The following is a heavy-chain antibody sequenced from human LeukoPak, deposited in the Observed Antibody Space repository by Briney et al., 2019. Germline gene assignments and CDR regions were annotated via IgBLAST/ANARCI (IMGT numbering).Heavy chain of an antibody. CDR2: FDPEDGET. CDR1: GYTLTELS. CDR3: VTDLIAAAGTWYFDL. V-gene: IGHV1-24*01. D-gene: IGHD6-13*01. J-gene: IGHJ2*01. Sequence: ASVKVSCKVSGYTLTELSMHWVRQAPGKGLEWMGGFDPEDGETIYAQKFQGRVTMTEDTSTDTAYMELSSLRSEDTAVYYCVTDLIAAAGTWYFDLWGRGTLVTVSS.